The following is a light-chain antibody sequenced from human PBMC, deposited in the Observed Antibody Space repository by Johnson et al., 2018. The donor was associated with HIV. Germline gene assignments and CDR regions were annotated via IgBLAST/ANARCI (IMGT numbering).Light chain of an antibody. CDR1: SSNIGNNY. V-gene: IGLV1-51*02. CDR3: GTWDSGLSGYV. Sequence: TQPPSVSAAPGQKVTISCSGSSSNIGNNYVSWYQQLPGTAPKLLIYENNKRPSGIPDRFSGSKSGTSATLGITGLQTGDEADYYCGTWDSGLSGYVFGTGTKVTV. J-gene: IGLJ1*01. CDR2: ENN.